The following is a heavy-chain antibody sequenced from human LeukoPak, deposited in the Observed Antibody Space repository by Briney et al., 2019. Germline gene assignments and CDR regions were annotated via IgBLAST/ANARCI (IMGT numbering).Heavy chain of an antibody. V-gene: IGHV4-30-2*01. J-gene: IGHJ4*02. Sequence: PSQTLSLTCAVSGGSISSGGYSWSWIRQPPGKGLEWIGYIYHSGSTYYNPSLKSRVTISVDRSKNQFSLKLSSVTAADTAVYYCARETTVTTALDYWGQGPLVTVSS. CDR3: ARETTVTTALDY. D-gene: IGHD4-17*01. CDR2: IYHSGST. CDR1: GGSISSGGYS.